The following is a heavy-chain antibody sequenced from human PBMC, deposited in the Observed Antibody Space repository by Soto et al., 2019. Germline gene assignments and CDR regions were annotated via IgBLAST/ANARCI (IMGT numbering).Heavy chain of an antibody. D-gene: IGHD5-18*01. Sequence: SETLSLTCTVSGGSISSGDYYWSWIRQPPGKGLEWIGYIYYSGSTYYNPSLKSRVTISVDTSKNQFSLKLSSVTAADTAVYYCAIGYSYGGYFDYWGQGTLVTVSS. CDR2: IYYSGST. V-gene: IGHV4-30-4*01. CDR1: GGSISSGDYY. J-gene: IGHJ4*02. CDR3: AIGYSYGGYFDY.